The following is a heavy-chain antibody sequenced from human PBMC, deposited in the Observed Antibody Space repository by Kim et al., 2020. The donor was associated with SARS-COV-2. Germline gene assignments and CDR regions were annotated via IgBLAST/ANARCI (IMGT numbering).Heavy chain of an antibody. J-gene: IGHJ4*02. CDR1: GGSISSFD. D-gene: IGHD5-12*01. Sequence: SETLSLICTVSGGSISSFDWSWIRQSPGEGLECIGYVHYSGSTNYNPSLNSRITIALDTSKNQFSLKLSSVTAADTAVYYCARGWGYIDFWGQGTLVTVSS. CDR2: VHYSGST. V-gene: IGHV4-59*01. CDR3: ARGWGYIDF.